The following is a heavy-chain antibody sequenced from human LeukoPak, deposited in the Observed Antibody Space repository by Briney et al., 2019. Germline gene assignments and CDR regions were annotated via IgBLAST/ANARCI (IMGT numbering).Heavy chain of an antibody. CDR1: GGSFSGYY. V-gene: IGHV4-59*10. CDR2: IYTSGST. CDR3: ARGAMVRGVDYYYGMDV. J-gene: IGHJ6*02. Sequence: PSETLSLTCAVYGGSFSGYYWSWIRQPAGKGLEWIGRIYTSGSTNYNPSLKSRVTTSVDTSKNQFSLKLSSVTAADTAVYYCARGAMVRGVDYYYGMDVWGQGTTVTVSS. D-gene: IGHD3-10*01.